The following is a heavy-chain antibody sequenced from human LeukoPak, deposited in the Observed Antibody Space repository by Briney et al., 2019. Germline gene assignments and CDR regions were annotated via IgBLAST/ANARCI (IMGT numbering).Heavy chain of an antibody. D-gene: IGHD2-15*01. V-gene: IGHV1-69*05. CDR3: ARDHQSLGYCSGGSCPGRYYYYYMDV. CDR2: IIPIFGTA. Sequence: GASVKVSCKASGGTFSSYAISWVRQAPGQGLEWMGRIIPIFGTANYAQKFQCRVTITTDESTSTAYMELSSLRSEDTAVYYCARDHQSLGYCSGGSCPGRYYYYYMDVWGKGTTVTVSS. CDR1: GGTFSSYA. J-gene: IGHJ6*03.